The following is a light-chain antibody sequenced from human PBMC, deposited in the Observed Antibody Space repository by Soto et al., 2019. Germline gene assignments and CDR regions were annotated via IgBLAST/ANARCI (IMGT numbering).Light chain of an antibody. CDR2: EGT. J-gene: IGLJ1*01. CDR3: QSYDSSLSGYV. CDR1: SSDIGRYKF. Sequence: QSVLTQPASVSGSPGQSITISCTGTSSDIGRYKFVSWFQQHPGKAPKLLIFEGTNRPSGVSNRFSGSKSGNTASLTISGLQAEDEADYYCQSYDSSLSGYVVGTGTKVT. V-gene: IGLV2-14*01.